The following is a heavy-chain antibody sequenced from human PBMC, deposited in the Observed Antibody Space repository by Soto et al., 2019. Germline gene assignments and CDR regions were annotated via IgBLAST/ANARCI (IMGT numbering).Heavy chain of an antibody. CDR3: ARGIATGQLDP. J-gene: IGHJ5*02. Sequence: QVQFVQSGAEVKKPGASVKISCKASGYTFTRYTMNWVRQAPGQRLEWMGWINPDNGNTKSSQKFQDRVIITRDTSASIAYMDLSSLRSEDTAVYYCARGIATGQLDPWGQGTLVTVSS. D-gene: IGHD2-15*01. CDR1: GYTFTRYT. CDR2: INPDNGNT. V-gene: IGHV1-3*01.